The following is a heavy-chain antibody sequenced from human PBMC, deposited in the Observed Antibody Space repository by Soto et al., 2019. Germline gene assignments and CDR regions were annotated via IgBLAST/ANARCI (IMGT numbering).Heavy chain of an antibody. CDR1: GYTFTSYY. CDR2: INPSGGST. CDR3: ARDFRVEMATIPFDY. V-gene: IGHV1-46*03. J-gene: IGHJ4*02. D-gene: IGHD5-12*01. Sequence: ASVKVSCKASGYTFTSYYMHWVRQAPGQGLEWMGIINPSGGSTSYAQKFQGRVTMTRDTSTSTVYMELSSLRSEDTAVYYCARDFRVEMATIPFDYWGQGTLVTVSS.